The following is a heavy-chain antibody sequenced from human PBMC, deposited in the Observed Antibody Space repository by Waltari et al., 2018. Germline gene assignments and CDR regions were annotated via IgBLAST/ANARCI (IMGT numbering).Heavy chain of an antibody. D-gene: IGHD3-3*01. Sequence: QVQLQQWGAGLLKPSETLSLTCAVYGGSFSGYYWSWIRQPPGKGLEWIGEINHSGRTNYNPSLKSRVTISVDTSKNQFSLKLSSVTAADTAVYYCARGGYAIFGVVIPPRWFDPWGQGTLVTVSS. V-gene: IGHV4-34*01. CDR3: ARGGYAIFGVVIPPRWFDP. J-gene: IGHJ5*02. CDR2: INHSGRT. CDR1: GGSFSGYY.